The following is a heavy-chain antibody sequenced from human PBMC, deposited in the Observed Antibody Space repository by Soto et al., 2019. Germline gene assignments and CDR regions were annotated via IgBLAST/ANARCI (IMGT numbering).Heavy chain of an antibody. CDR2: ISYDGSNK. J-gene: IGHJ4*02. Sequence: QVQLVESGGGVVQPGRSLRLSCAASGFTFSHYSIHWVRQAPGKGLEWLAVISYDGSNKHYADSVKGRFTVSRDNSKNTLYLQMNSLRAEDTAVYFCARYSGKYQGPIDYWGQGTLVTVSP. CDR3: ARYSGKYQGPIDY. V-gene: IGHV3-30*03. CDR1: GFTFSHYS. D-gene: IGHD1-26*01.